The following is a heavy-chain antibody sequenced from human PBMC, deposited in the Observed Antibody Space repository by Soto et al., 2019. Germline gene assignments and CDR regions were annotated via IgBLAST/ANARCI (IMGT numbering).Heavy chain of an antibody. Sequence: EVQLVESGGGLVQPGGSLRLSCAASGFTLSDHYMDWVRQAPGKGLEWVGRSRNKGNGYITEYAASVKGRFTISRQDSENSMLLKMKSMKTEDTADYYCGVWITWVGFWGQGTLVTGSS. CDR3: GVWITWVGF. J-gene: IGHJ4*02. CDR1: GFTLSDHY. D-gene: IGHD3-10*01. CDR2: SRNKGNGYIT. V-gene: IGHV3-72*01.